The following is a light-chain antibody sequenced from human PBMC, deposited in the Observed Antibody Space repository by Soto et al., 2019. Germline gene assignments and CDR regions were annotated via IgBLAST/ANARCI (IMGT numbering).Light chain of an antibody. CDR3: QQYSNWPPIT. CDR2: DTS. Sequence: ETVMTQSPGTLSVSLGERATLSCRASQSVSIHLAWYQQKPGQAPRLIIYDTSTRATGIPARFSGSGSGTEFTLTISSLQSEDFAAYYCQQYSNWPPITFGQGTRLEIK. J-gene: IGKJ5*01. CDR1: QSVSIH. V-gene: IGKV3-15*01.